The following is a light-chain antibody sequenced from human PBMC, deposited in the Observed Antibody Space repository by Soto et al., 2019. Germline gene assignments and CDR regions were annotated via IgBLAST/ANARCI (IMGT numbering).Light chain of an antibody. CDR3: QQYIRWPLT. V-gene: IGKV3-15*01. CDR2: GAS. J-gene: IGKJ4*01. CDR1: QSISSY. Sequence: EIVMTQSPATLSVSPGERATLSCRASQSISSYLAWYQQKPGQAPRLLIYGASTRATGTPARFSGSGSGTEFTLTISSLQSEDFAVYYCQQYIRWPLTFGGGTKVDI.